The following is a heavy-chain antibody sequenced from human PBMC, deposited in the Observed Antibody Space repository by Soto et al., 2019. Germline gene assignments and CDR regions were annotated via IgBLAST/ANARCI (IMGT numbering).Heavy chain of an antibody. CDR2: IYYSGST. V-gene: IGHV4-30-4*01. CDR1: GGSISSGGYY. D-gene: IGHD3-22*01. CDR3: ARDKRVRTYYSDSSGSPYYYYGMEV. Sequence: SQTLSLTCTVSGGSISSGGYYWSWIRQPPGKGLEWIGYIYYSGSTYYNPSLKSRVTISVDTSKNQFSLKLSSVTSADTAVYYCARDKRVRTYYSDSSGSPYYYYGMEVWGQGTRVSVSS. J-gene: IGHJ6*02.